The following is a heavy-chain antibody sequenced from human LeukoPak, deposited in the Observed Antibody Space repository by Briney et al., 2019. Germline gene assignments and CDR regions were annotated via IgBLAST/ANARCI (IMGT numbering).Heavy chain of an antibody. D-gene: IGHD5-24*01. Sequence: ASVTVSFKSSGYTFTFYDINWVRQATCRGLEWVGWMNHNSGNTGYAQKFQRRVIITRNTSISTAYMELNSLRSEDTAVYYCARGRWLQSLDYWGQGTLVTVSS. CDR3: ARGRWLQSLDY. J-gene: IGHJ4*02. CDR2: MNHNSGNT. V-gene: IGHV1-8*03. CDR1: GYTFTFYD.